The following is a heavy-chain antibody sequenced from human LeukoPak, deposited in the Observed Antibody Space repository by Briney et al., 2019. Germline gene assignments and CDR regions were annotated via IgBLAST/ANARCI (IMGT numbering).Heavy chain of an antibody. CDR2: IYYSGST. V-gene: IGHV4-59*08. CDR1: GGSISSYY. Sequence: PSETLSLTCTVSGGSISSYYWSWIRQPPGKGLEWIGYIYYSGSTNYNPSLKSRVTISVDTSKNQFSLKLSSVTAADTAVYYCARLVVVVADYAFDIWGQGTMVTVSS. D-gene: IGHD2-15*01. CDR3: ARLVVVVADYAFDI. J-gene: IGHJ3*02.